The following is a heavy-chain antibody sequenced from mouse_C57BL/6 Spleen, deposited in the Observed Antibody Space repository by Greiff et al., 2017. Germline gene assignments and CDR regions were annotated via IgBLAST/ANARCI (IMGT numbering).Heavy chain of an antibody. CDR1: GYTFTSYG. CDR2: IYPRSGNT. D-gene: IGHD2-5*01. J-gene: IGHJ4*01. V-gene: IGHV1-81*01. CDR3: ARQYSNFRMDY. Sequence: QVQLKQSGAELARPGASVKLSCKASGYTFTSYGISWVKQRTGQGLEWIGEIYPRSGNTYYNEKFKGKATLTADKSSSTAYMELRSLTSEVSAVYFCARQYSNFRMDYWGQGTSVTVSS.